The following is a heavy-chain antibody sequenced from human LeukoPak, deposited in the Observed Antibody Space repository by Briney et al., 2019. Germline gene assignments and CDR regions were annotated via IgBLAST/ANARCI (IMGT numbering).Heavy chain of an antibody. J-gene: IGHJ5*02. Sequence: PSDTLSLTCTVSGRSINSSPYSWGWVRQPPGKGLEWIGTVSYDGSTYHSPPLRSRVIMSVDTSKNQFSQGLTSVTAADTALYYCARLPTGFPNWFDPWGQGILVIVSS. CDR2: VSYDGST. D-gene: IGHD4-17*01. V-gene: IGHV4-39*01. CDR3: ARLPTGFPNWFDP. CDR1: GRSINSSPYS.